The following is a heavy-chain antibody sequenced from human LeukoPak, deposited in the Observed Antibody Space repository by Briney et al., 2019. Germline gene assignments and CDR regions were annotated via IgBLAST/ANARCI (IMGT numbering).Heavy chain of an antibody. J-gene: IGHJ4*02. CDR3: ATDYYVSGSYYRLFY. Sequence: GSLRLSCAASGFTFSSYWMSWVRQAPGKGLEWVANIKQDGSEKYYVDSVKGRFTISRDNAKNTLYLQMNNLRAEDTAIYYCATDYYVSGSYYRLFYWGQGTLVTVSS. CDR2: IKQDGSEK. D-gene: IGHD3-10*01. V-gene: IGHV3-7*01. CDR1: GFTFSSYW.